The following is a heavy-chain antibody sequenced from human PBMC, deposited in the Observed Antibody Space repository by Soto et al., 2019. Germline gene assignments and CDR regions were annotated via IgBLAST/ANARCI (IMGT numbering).Heavy chain of an antibody. J-gene: IGHJ4*02. CDR3: ARVGGVAARTFDY. D-gene: IGHD2-15*01. Sequence: WVRQAPGKGLEWIGYIYYAGSPYYNPSLKSRVTLSVDASKNQVSLRLTSVTAADTAVYYCARVGGVAARTFDYWGQGTVVTVSS. CDR2: IYYAGSP. V-gene: IGHV4-30-4*07.